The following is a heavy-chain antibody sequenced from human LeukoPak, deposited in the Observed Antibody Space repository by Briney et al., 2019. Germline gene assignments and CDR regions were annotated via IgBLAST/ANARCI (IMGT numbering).Heavy chain of an antibody. J-gene: IGHJ5*02. CDR3: ARDQMANWFDP. CDR1: GGTFSSYA. CDR2: IIPILGIA. D-gene: IGHD5-24*01. V-gene: IGHV1-69*04. Sequence: SVKVSCKASGGTFSSYAISWVRQAPGQGLEWMGRIIPILGIANYAQKFQGRVTITADKSTSTAYMELSSLRSEDTAVYYCARDQMANWFDPWGQGTLVTVSS.